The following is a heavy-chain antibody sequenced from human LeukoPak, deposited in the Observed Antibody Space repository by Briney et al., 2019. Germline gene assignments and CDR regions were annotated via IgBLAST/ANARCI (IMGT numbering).Heavy chain of an antibody. D-gene: IGHD4-23*01. CDR3: ARDLLYGGNSDAFDI. V-gene: IGHV4-30-4*02. J-gene: IGHJ3*02. CDR2: IYYSGST. Sequence: SETLSLTCTVSGGSISSGDYYWSWIRQPPGKGLEWIGYIYYSGSTYYNPSLKSRVTISVDTSKNQFSLKLSSVTAADTAVYYCARDLLYGGNSDAFDIWGQGTMVTVSS. CDR1: GGSISSGDYY.